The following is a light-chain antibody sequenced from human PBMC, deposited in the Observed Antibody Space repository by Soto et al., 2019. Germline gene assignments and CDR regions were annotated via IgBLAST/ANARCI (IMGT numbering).Light chain of an antibody. CDR1: QSISNW. J-gene: IGKJ2*01. CDR2: DAF. Sequence: DIQMTQSPSTLSASVRDRVTITCRASQSISNWLAWYQQKPGKAPKLLIYDAFSLERGVPSRFSGSGSGTEFTLTISSLQPDDFATYYCQQYNSSPGTFGQGTKLEIK. CDR3: QQYNSSPGT. V-gene: IGKV1-5*01.